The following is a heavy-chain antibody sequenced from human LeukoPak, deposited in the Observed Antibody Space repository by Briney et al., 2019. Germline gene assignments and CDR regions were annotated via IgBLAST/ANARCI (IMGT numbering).Heavy chain of an antibody. CDR1: GDSVSTNSAT. CDR3: ARDQGLGRYAFDI. CDR2: AYYRSKWYN. D-gene: IGHD7-27*01. V-gene: IGHV6-1*01. J-gene: IGHJ3*02. Sequence: SQTLSLTCAISGDSVSTNSATWNWIRQSPSRGLEWLGRAYYRSKWYNDYAVSVKSRITINPDTSKNQFSLQLNSVTPEDTAVYYCARDQGLGRYAFDIWGQGTMVTVSS.